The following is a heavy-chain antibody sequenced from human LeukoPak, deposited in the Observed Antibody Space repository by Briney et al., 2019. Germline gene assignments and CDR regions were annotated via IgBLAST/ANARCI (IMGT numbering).Heavy chain of an antibody. CDR2: IIPIFGTA. J-gene: IGHJ6*02. CDR1: GGTFSSYA. V-gene: IGHV1-69*13. Sequence: SVKVSCKASGGTFSSYAISWVRQAPGQGLEWMGGIIPIFGTANYAQKFQGRVTITADESTSTAYMELSSLRAEDTAVYYRAKDLGAAAGTDPAPMDVWGQGTTVTVSS. CDR3: AKDLGAAAGTDPAPMDV. D-gene: IGHD6-13*01.